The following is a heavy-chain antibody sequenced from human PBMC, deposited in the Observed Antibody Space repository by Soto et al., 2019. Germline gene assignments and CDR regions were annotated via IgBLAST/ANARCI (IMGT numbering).Heavy chain of an antibody. D-gene: IGHD7-27*01. CDR3: ARATQLGGDPPYYFDY. CDR2: IYSGGST. Sequence: GGSLRLSCAASGFTVSSNYMSWVRQAPGKGLEWVSVIYSGGSTYYADSVKGRFTISRHNSKNTLYLQMNSLRAEDTALYYCARATQLGGDPPYYFDYWGQGTLVTVSS. V-gene: IGHV3-53*04. CDR1: GFTVSSNY. J-gene: IGHJ4*02.